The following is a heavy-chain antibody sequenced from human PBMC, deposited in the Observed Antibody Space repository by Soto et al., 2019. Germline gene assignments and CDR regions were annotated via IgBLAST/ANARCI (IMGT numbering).Heavy chain of an antibody. V-gene: IGHV4-59*01. CDR2: IYYSGST. CDR3: ARVKSGYDLTAFDI. J-gene: IGHJ3*02. CDR1: GGSISSYY. D-gene: IGHD5-12*01. Sequence: PSETLSLTCTVSGGSISSYYWSWIRQPPGKGLEWIGYIYYSGSTNYNPSLKSRVTISVDTSKNQFSLKLSSVAAADTAVYYCARVKSGYDLTAFDIWAKGQWSPSPQ.